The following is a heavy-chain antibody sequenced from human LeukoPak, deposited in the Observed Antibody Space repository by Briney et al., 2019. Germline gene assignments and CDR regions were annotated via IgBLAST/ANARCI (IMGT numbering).Heavy chain of an antibody. CDR2: IRYDGTNK. CDR3: AKEYDILTGYYAFDI. Sequence: GGSLRLSCVASGFTFSRYSMNWARQAPGKGLEWVAFIRYDGTNKYYADSVKGRFTISRDNSKNTLYLQMNSLRAEDTAVYYCAKEYDILTGYYAFDIWGQGTMVTVSS. CDR1: GFTFSRYS. D-gene: IGHD3-9*01. J-gene: IGHJ3*02. V-gene: IGHV3-30*02.